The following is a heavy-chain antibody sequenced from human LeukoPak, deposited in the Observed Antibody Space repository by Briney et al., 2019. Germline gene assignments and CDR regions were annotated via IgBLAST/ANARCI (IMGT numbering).Heavy chain of an antibody. CDR3: AREAKRAHDAFDI. CDR1: GYTFTSYF. J-gene: IGHJ3*02. Sequence: ASVKVSCKASGYTFTSYFMHCVRQAPGQGLEWMGGIIPIFGTANYAQKFQGRVTITADESTSTAYMELSSLRSEDTAVYYCAREAKRAHDAFDIWGQGTMVTVSS. CDR2: IIPIFGTA. D-gene: IGHD6-25*01. V-gene: IGHV1-69*13.